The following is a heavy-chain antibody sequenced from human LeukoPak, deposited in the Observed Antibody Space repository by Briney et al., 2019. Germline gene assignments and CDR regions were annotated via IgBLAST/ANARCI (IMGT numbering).Heavy chain of an antibody. D-gene: IGHD2-2*01. V-gene: IGHV3-30-3*01. J-gene: IGHJ6*03. Sequence: GGSLRLSCAASGFTFSNYAIHWVRQAPGKGLEWLAVISYDGSNKYYADSVKGRFTISRDNSKNTLDLQMDSLSAEDTAVYYCARADGQLYFYYMDVWGKGTTVTVSS. CDR1: GFTFSNYA. CDR2: ISYDGSNK. CDR3: ARADGQLYFYYMDV.